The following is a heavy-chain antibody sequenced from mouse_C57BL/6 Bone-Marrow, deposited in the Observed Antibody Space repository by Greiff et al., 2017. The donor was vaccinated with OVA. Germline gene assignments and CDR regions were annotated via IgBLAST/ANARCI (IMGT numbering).Heavy chain of an antibody. D-gene: IGHD1-1*01. V-gene: IGHV1-81*01. CDR3: ARKDYGSSLQWYFDV. Sequence: QVQLQQSGAELARPGASVKLSCKASGYTFTSYGISWVKQRTGQGLEWIGEIYPRSGNTYYNEKLKGKATLTADKSSSTAYMELRSLTSEDSAVYFCARKDYGSSLQWYFDVWGTGTTVTVSS. CDR1: GYTFTSYG. J-gene: IGHJ1*03. CDR2: IYPRSGNT.